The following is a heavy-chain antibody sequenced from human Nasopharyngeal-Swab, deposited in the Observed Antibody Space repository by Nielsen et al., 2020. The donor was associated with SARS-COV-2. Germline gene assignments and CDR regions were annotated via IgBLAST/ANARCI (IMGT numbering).Heavy chain of an antibody. CDR1: GYTFTSYG. Sequence: VKVSCKASGYTFTSYGISWVRQAPGQGLEWMGWISAYNGNTNYAQKLQGRVAMTTDTSTSTAYMELRSLRSDDTAVYYCARGRRYYYDSSGPLSDFDYWGQGTLVTVSS. J-gene: IGHJ4*02. CDR2: ISAYNGNT. D-gene: IGHD3-22*01. CDR3: ARGRRYYYDSSGPLSDFDY. V-gene: IGHV1-18*01.